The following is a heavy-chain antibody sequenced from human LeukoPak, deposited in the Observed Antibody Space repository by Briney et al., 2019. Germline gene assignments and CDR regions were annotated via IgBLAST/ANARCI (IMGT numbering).Heavy chain of an antibody. CDR1: GFTFSNYW. Sequence: GGSLRLSCAASGFTFSNYWMHWVRQALGKGLVWVSRINTDGSTTTYAGSVKGRFTISRDNAKNALYLQMNSLRAEDTAVYYCARKGYSGSGSYDGFDPWGQGTLVTVSS. V-gene: IGHV3-74*03. CDR2: INTDGSTT. CDR3: ARKGYSGSGSYDGFDP. D-gene: IGHD3-10*01. J-gene: IGHJ5*02.